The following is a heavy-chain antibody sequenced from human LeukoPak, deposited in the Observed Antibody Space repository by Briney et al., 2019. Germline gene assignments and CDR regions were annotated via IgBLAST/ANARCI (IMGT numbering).Heavy chain of an antibody. V-gene: IGHV1-58*01. Sequence: EASVKVSCKASGFTFTSSAVQWVRQARGQRLEWIGWIVVGSGNTNYAQKFQERVTITRDMSTSTAYMELSSLRSEDTAVYYCAAESVTGPFDPWGQGTLVTASS. CDR3: AAESVTGPFDP. CDR2: IVVGSGNT. D-gene: IGHD1-14*01. CDR1: GFTFTSSA. J-gene: IGHJ5*02.